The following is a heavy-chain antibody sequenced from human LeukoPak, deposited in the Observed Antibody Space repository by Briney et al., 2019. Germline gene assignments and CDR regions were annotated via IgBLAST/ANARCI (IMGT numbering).Heavy chain of an antibody. Sequence: ASVKVSCKASGYTFTSYAMHWVRQAPGQRLEWMGWINVGNGNTKYSQKFQGRVTITRDTSASTAYMELSSLRSEDTAVYYCARDLRVVVIPDYYYYGMDVWGQGTTVTVSS. CDR1: GYTFTSYA. CDR3: ARDLRVVVIPDYYYYGMDV. D-gene: IGHD3-22*01. V-gene: IGHV1-3*01. J-gene: IGHJ6*02. CDR2: INVGNGNT.